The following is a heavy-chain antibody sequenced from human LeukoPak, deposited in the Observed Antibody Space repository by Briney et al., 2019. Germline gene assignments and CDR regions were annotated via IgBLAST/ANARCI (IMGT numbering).Heavy chain of an antibody. CDR3: ARVGPYIEVDP. J-gene: IGHJ5*02. CDR1: GYSISSGYC. V-gene: IGHV4-38-2*02. CDR2: IYTSGDT. D-gene: IGHD5-12*01. Sequence: SETLSLTCTVSGYSISSGYCWGWIRQPAGKGLEWIGRIYTSGDTDYNPSLSSRVTISVDTSKNEFSLKLNALTASDTAIYYCARVGPYIEVDPWGQGILVIVSS.